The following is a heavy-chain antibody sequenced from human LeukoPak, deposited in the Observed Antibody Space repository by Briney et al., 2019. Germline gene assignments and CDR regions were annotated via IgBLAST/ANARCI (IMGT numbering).Heavy chain of an antibody. D-gene: IGHD2-15*01. CDR1: GFTFSSYA. CDR2: ISGSGGST. V-gene: IGHV3-23*01. Sequence: GGSLRLSCAASGFTFSSYAMSWVRQAPGKGLEWVSAISGSGGSTYYADSAKGRFTISRDNSKNTLYLQMNSLRAEDTAVYYCARCSGGSCYSFLRAGAFDIWGQGTMVTVSS. CDR3: ARCSGGSCYSFLRAGAFDI. J-gene: IGHJ3*02.